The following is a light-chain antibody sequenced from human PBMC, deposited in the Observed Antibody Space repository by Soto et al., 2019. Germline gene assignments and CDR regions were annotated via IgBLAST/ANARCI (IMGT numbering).Light chain of an antibody. V-gene: IGKV3-11*01. Sequence: EIVLTQSPATLSLSPGERATLSCRASQSVRSYLAWYQQKPGQAPRHLIHDASSRATGIPARFSGSGSGTDFTLTISSLEPEDFAVYYCQQRTNWPSSTFGQGTRLEIK. CDR3: QQRTNWPSST. CDR1: QSVRSY. J-gene: IGKJ5*01. CDR2: DAS.